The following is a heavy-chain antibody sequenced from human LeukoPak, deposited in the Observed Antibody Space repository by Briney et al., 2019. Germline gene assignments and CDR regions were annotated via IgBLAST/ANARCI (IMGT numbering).Heavy chain of an antibody. V-gene: IGHV3-33*01. D-gene: IGHD2-21*02. J-gene: IGHJ4*02. CDR3: GRVYCGGNCYSPPLPDY. CDR1: GFTFSSYG. Sequence: GGSLRLSCAASGFTFSSYGMQWVRQAPGKGLDWVAGIWYDGSNKNYAASVKGRFTISRDNSKNTLFLQMNSLRAEDTAVYYCGRVYCGGNCYSPPLPDYWGQGTLVTVSA. CDR2: IWYDGSNK.